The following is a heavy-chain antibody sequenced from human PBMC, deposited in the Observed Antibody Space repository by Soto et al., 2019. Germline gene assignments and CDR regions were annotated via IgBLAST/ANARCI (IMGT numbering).Heavy chain of an antibody. CDR3: ARLPFPWGWFDP. CDR2: ISGSGRTI. V-gene: IGHV3-11*01. CDR1: GIVFSDY. J-gene: IGHJ5*02. Sequence: QVQLVESGGGLVKPGGALRLSCAASGIVFSDYLSWVRQAPGKGLEWLSVISGSGRTIYSSDSVKGRFTISRDNATNSLYLQMHNVRTEDTAVYYCARLPFPWGWFDPWGQGTLVTVSS. D-gene: IGHD3-16*01.